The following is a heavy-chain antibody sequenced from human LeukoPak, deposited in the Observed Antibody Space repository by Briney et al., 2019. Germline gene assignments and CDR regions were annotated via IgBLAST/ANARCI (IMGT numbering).Heavy chain of an antibody. CDR2: INAGNGNT. Sequence: GASVKVSCKASGYSFTSYAMHWVRQAPGQRLEWMGWINAGNGNTTYVQKFQGRVTFTRDTSANTVYMELSSLRSGDTAVYYCARVDDFWTGYFDYWGQGTLVTVSS. J-gene: IGHJ4*02. CDR3: ARVDDFWTGYFDY. CDR1: GYSFTSYA. V-gene: IGHV1-3*01. D-gene: IGHD3/OR15-3a*01.